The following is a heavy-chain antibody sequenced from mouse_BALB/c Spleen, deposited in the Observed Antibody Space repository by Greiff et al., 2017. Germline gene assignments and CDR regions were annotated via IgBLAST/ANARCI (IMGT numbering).Heavy chain of an antibody. J-gene: IGHJ2*01. CDR2: IDPFNGGT. D-gene: IGHD2-13*01. Sequence: VQLQQSGPELMKPGASVKISCKASGYSFTSYYMHWVKQSHGKSLEWIGYIDPFNGGTSYNQKFKGKATLTVDKSSSTAYMHLSSLTSEDSAVYYCARGLDPYYFDYWGQGTTLTVSS. V-gene: IGHV1S135*01. CDR3: ARGLDPYYFDY. CDR1: GYSFTSYY.